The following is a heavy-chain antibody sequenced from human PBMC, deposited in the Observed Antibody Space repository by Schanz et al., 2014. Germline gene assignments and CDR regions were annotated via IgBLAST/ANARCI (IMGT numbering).Heavy chain of an antibody. J-gene: IGHJ6*02. D-gene: IGHD3-10*01. V-gene: IGHV3-23*01. Sequence: EVHLLESGGGLVPPGGSLRLSCAASGFNFSDYAMCWVRQAPGKGLEWVSAISGGGGTTDYTDSVKGRFTISRDNCNSTLYLQKNSLRAENTAVYYCAKDGPGGSGSHSADGGLDVWGQGTTXTVSS. CDR2: ISGGGGTT. CDR1: GFNFSDYA. CDR3: AKDGPGGSGSHSADGGLDV.